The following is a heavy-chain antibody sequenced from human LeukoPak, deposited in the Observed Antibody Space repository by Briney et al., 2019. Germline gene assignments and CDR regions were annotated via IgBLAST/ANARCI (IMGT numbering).Heavy chain of an antibody. J-gene: IGHJ4*02. V-gene: IGHV4-39*02. D-gene: IGHD4-17*01. CDR1: GGSISSSSYY. CDR3: ARDSRDYGDYYFDY. Sequence: PSETLSLTCTVSGGSISSSSYYWGWIRQPPGKGLEWIGSIYYSGSTYYNPSLKSRVTISVDTSKNQFSLKLSSVTAADTAVYYCARDSRDYGDYYFDYWGQGTLVTVSS. CDR2: IYYSGST.